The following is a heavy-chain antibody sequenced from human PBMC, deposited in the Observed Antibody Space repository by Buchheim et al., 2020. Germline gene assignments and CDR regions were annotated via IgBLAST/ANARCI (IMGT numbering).Heavy chain of an antibody. J-gene: IGHJ4*02. CDR2: ISHDESQK. V-gene: IGHV3-30*18. CDR1: GFTFNNYG. Sequence: QEQLVETGGGVVQPGSSLRLSCAASGFTFNNYGMHWVRQAPGKGLEWVAVISHDESQKDYADSVKGRFTISRDNSKNTLYLQMNSLRAEDTAVYYCAKEEDIVVVPAAMGPPFDYWGQGTL. CDR3: AKEEDIVVVPAAMGPPFDY. D-gene: IGHD2-2*01.